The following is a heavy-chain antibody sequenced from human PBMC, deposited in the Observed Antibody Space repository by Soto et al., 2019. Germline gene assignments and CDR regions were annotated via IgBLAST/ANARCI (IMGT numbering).Heavy chain of an antibody. CDR3: ARGVAAAGGGYYGMDV. V-gene: IGHV1-69*13. D-gene: IGHD6-13*01. CDR1: GGTFSSYA. Sequence: ASVKVSCKASGGTFSSYAISWVRQAPGQGLEWMGGIIPIFGTANYAQKFQGRVTITADESTSTAYMELSSLRSEDTAVYYCARGVAAAGGGYYGMDVWGQGTTVTVSS. J-gene: IGHJ6*02. CDR2: IIPIFGTA.